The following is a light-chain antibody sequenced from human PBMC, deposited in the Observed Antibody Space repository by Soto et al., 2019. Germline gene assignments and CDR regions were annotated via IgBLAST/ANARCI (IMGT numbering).Light chain of an antibody. Sequence: DTQLTQSPSFLSASVGDRVTITCRASQGISTYLAWYQQKSGKAPKLLIYVASTLQSGVPSRFSGSGSGTEFTVTISSLQPEDLAIYYCQQLYSYPYTFGQGTKLEI. J-gene: IGKJ2*01. CDR1: QGISTY. CDR2: VAS. CDR3: QQLYSYPYT. V-gene: IGKV1-9*01.